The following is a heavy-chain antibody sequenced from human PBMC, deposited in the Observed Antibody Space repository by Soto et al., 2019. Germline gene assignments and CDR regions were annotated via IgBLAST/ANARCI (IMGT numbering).Heavy chain of an antibody. Sequence: SETLSLTCTVSRGSISSGTNYWALFRQPPGKGLEGIANIYTSGSTFYNPSLKSRVTMSVDTPKNQFSLKLSSVTAADTAVYYCAREHSGYHFVYWGQGTLVTVSS. J-gene: IGHJ4*02. V-gene: IGHV4-39*07. CDR1: RGSISSGTNY. CDR2: IYTSGST. CDR3: AREHSGYHFVY. D-gene: IGHD5-12*01.